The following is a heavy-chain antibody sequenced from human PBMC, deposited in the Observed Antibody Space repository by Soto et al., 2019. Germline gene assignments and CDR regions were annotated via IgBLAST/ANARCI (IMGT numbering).Heavy chain of an antibody. J-gene: IGHJ6*02. Sequence: QVQLVQSGAEVKKPGSSVKVSCKASGGTFSNNVFSWVRQAPGQGLEWMGGIIVIFGTANYAQKFRGRVTITADESTGTAYMEVSRLSSALTAVYYCASNTGSYNGMDVWGQGTTVTVSS. V-gene: IGHV1-69*01. CDR1: GGTFSNNV. CDR2: IIVIFGTA. D-gene: IGHD1-26*01. CDR3: ASNTGSYNGMDV.